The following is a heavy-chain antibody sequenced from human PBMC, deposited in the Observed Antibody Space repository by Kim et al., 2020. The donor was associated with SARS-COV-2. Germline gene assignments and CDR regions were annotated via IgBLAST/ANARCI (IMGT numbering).Heavy chain of an antibody. CDR1: GFTFSSYG. D-gene: IGHD5-12*01. Sequence: GGSLRLSCAASGFTFSSYGMHWVRQAPGKGLEWVAVISYDGSNKYYADSVKGRFTISRDNSKNTLYLQMNSLRAEDTAVYYCAKPESLQLFDYWGQGTLVTVSS. CDR3: AKPESLQLFDY. J-gene: IGHJ4*02. CDR2: ISYDGSNK. V-gene: IGHV3-30*18.